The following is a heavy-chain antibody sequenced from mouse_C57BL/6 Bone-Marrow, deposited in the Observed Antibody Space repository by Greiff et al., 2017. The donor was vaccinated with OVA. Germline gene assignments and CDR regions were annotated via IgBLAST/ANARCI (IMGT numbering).Heavy chain of an antibody. J-gene: IGHJ2*01. V-gene: IGHV14-2*01. Sequence: EVQLQQSGAELVKPGASVKLSCTASGFNIQDSSMHWVKQRTEQGLEGIGRIDPEDGETKYAPNFRGKATIPADTSSNTAYLQLSSLTSEDTAVYYCAIDYYFDYWGQGTTLTVSS. CDR1: GFNIQDSS. CDR3: AIDYYFDY. CDR2: IDPEDGET.